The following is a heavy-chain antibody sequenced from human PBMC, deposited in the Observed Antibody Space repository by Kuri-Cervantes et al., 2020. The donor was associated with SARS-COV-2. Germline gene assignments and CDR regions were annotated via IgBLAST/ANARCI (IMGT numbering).Heavy chain of an antibody. D-gene: IGHD3-22*01. V-gene: IGHV4-4*07. Sequence: SETLSLTCTVSGGSISSYYWSWIRQPAGKGLEWIGRIYTSGSTNYNPSLKSRVTMSVDTSKNQFSLKLSSVTAADTAVYYCARHELAITMIVVVPRSWFDPWGQGTLVTVSS. J-gene: IGHJ5*02. CDR3: ARHELAITMIVVVPRSWFDP. CDR2: IYTSGST. CDR1: GGSISSYY.